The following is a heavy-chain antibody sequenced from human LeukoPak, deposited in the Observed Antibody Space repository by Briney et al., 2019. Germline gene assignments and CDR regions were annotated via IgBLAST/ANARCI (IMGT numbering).Heavy chain of an antibody. V-gene: IGHV4-30-4*08. Sequence: SETLSLTCTVSGGSISSGDYYWSWIRQPPGKGLEWIGNIYDSGSTYYNTSIKSRVTISVDTSKNQFSLKLSSVTAADTAVYYCARVDDSSGYPYYYYYMDVWGKGTTVTVSS. D-gene: IGHD3-22*01. CDR3: ARVDDSSGYPYYYYYMDV. CDR1: GGSISSGDYY. J-gene: IGHJ6*03. CDR2: IYDSGST.